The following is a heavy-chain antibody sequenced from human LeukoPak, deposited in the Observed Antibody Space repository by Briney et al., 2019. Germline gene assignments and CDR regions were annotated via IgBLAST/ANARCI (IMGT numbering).Heavy chain of an antibody. J-gene: IGHJ4*02. CDR2: ISYDGSNK. D-gene: IGHD3-16*02. Sequence: GGSLRLSCAASGFTFSSYAMHWVRQAPGKGLEWVAVISYDGSNKYYADSVKGRFTIPRDNSKNTLYLQMNSLRAEDTAVYYCARNYDYVWGSYRHTLDYWGQGTLVTVSS. CDR3: ARNYDYVWGSYRHTLDY. CDR1: GFTFSSYA. V-gene: IGHV3-30*04.